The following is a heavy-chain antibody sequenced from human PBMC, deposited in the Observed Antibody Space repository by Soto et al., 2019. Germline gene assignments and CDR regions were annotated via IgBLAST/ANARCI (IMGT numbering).Heavy chain of an antibody. Sequence: PGESLKISCKSSGYSFINYWIAWVRQMPGKGLEWMGSIYPGDSDTRYSPSFQGQVTISADKSISTAYLKWSSLKAADTAMYYCARQDAGTGGGGPKGMDVWGQGTTVTVSS. CDR1: GYSFINYW. D-gene: IGHD1-7*01. V-gene: IGHV5-51*01. J-gene: IGHJ6*02. CDR2: IYPGDSDT. CDR3: ARQDAGTGGGGPKGMDV.